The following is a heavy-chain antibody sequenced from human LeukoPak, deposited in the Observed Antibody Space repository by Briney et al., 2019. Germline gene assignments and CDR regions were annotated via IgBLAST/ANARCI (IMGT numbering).Heavy chain of an antibody. CDR1: GFTFSSYG. Sequence: GGSLRLSCAASGFTFSSYGMHWVRQAPGKGLEWVAVIWYDGRNKYYADSVKGRFTISRDNSKNTLYLQMNSLRAEDTAVYYCARSYYYDSSHTVDYWGQGTLVTVSS. V-gene: IGHV3-33*01. CDR2: IWYDGRNK. J-gene: IGHJ4*02. CDR3: ARSYYYDSSHTVDY. D-gene: IGHD3-22*01.